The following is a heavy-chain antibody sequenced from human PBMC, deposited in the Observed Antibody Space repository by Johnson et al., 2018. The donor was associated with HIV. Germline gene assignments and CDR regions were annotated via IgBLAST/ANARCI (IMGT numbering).Heavy chain of an antibody. J-gene: IGHJ3*02. CDR1: GFTFSTYG. V-gene: IGHV3-33*06. D-gene: IGHD3-10*01. Sequence: QVQLVESGGGVVQSGRSLRLSCAASGFTFSTYGMHWVRKAPGKGMEGVAVIWFDGSKKYYADSVKGRFTISSDNSKNTLYLQINSLIAEDTAVYYCAKANVSGSYWAFDIWGQGTMVTVSS. CDR2: IWFDGSKK. CDR3: AKANVSGSYWAFDI.